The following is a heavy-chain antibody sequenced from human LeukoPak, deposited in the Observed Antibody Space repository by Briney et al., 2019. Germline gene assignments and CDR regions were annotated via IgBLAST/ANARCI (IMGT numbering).Heavy chain of an antibody. CDR2: IYPGDSDT. V-gene: IGHV5-51*01. D-gene: IGHD3-3*01. CDR1: GYSFTSYW. J-gene: IGHJ6*02. Sequence: GEPLKISCKGSGYSFTSYWIGWVRQMPGKGLEWMGIIYPGDSDTRYSPSFQGQVTISADKSISTAYLQWSSLKASDTAMYYCARQQSITIYNSYYYYGMDVWGQGTTVTVSS. CDR3: ARQQSITIYNSYYYYGMDV.